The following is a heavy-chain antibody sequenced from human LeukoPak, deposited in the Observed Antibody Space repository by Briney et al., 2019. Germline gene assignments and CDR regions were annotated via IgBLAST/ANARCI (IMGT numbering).Heavy chain of an antibody. D-gene: IGHD3-16*01. CDR1: GFTFSSYW. CDR2: INSDGSST. Sequence: HPGGSLRLSCAASGFTFSSYWMHWVRQAPGKGLVWVSRINSDGSSTSYADSVKGRFTISRDNAKNTLYLQMNSLRAEDTAVYYCARVRYDYVWGSNTFDYWGQGTLVTVSS. J-gene: IGHJ4*02. CDR3: ARVRYDYVWGSNTFDY. V-gene: IGHV3-74*01.